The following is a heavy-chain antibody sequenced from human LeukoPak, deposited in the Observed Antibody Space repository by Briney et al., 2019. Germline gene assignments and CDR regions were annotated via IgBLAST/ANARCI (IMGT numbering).Heavy chain of an antibody. J-gene: IGHJ5*02. CDR2: IRYDGSNK. CDR1: GFTFSSYG. D-gene: IGHD2-8*01. Sequence: GGTLRLSCAASGFTFSSYGMHWVRQAPGKGLEWVAFIRYDGSNKYYADSVKGRFTISRDNSKNTLYLQMNSLRAEDTAVYYCAKDHFRVPAMVDPWGQGTLVTVSS. V-gene: IGHV3-30*02. CDR3: AKDHFRVPAMVDP.